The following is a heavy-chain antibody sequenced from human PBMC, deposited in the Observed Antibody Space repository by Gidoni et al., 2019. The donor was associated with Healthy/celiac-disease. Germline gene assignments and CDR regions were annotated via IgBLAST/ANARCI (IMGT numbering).Heavy chain of an antibody. Sequence: EVQLVESGGGLVQPGGSLRLSCSASGFTFGSYEMNWVRQAPGKGLECVAYISISGSTIYYADSVKGRFTISRDNAKNSLYLQMNSLRAEDTAVYYCARDLLGPKYGDYAAFDIWGQGTMVTVSS. CDR3: ARDLLGPKYGDYAAFDI. V-gene: IGHV3-48*03. D-gene: IGHD4-17*01. CDR2: ISISGSTI. J-gene: IGHJ3*02. CDR1: GFTFGSYE.